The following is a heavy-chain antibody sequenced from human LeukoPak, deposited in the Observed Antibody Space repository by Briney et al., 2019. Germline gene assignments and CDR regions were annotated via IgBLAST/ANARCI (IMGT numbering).Heavy chain of an antibody. V-gene: IGHV4-34*01. CDR1: GGSISSYY. J-gene: IGHJ5*02. CDR3: ARGGNYYDSSGYYVGPPLWFDP. CDR2: INHSGST. D-gene: IGHD3-22*01. Sequence: PSETLSLTCTVSGGSISSYYWSWIRQPPGKGLEWIGEINHSGSTNYNPSLKSRVTISVDTSKNQFSLKLSSVTAADTAVYYCARGGNYYDSSGYYVGPPLWFDPWGQGTLVTVSS.